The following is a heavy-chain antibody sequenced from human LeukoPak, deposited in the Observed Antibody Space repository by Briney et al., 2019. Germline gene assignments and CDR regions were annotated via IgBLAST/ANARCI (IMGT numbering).Heavy chain of an antibody. CDR1: GYTFTDYY. V-gene: IGHV1-69-2*01. CDR2: VDPEDGET. J-gene: IGHJ4*02. CDR3: ATDPSPGGQQLVQI. D-gene: IGHD6-13*01. Sequence: GASVKISCKVSGYTFTDYYMHWVQQAPGKGLEWMGLVDPEDGETIYAEKFQGRVTITADTSTDTAYMELSSLRSEDTAVYYCATDPSPGGQQLVQIWSQGTLVTVSS.